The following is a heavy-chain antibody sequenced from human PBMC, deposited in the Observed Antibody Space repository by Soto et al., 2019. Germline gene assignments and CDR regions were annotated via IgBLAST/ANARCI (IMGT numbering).Heavy chain of an antibody. V-gene: IGHV1-46*01. CDR3: ARGSPSSRRLGWLDP. J-gene: IGHJ5*02. D-gene: IGHD2-2*01. Sequence: QVQLVQSGAEVKKPGASVKVSCKASGYTFIRYYMSWVRQAPGQGLEWMGMIDPDGGSTVYSQKCEGRRTMSADTSTTTVDMELIRLRSEDTAMYYCARGSPSSRRLGWLDPWGQGTLVTVSS. CDR2: IDPDGGST. CDR1: GYTFIRYY.